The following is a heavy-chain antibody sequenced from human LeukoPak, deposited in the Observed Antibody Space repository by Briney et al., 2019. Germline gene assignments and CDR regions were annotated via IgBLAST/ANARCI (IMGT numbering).Heavy chain of an antibody. D-gene: IGHD5-12*01. Sequence: GGSLRLSCAASGXSVSNNYLSWVRQAPGKGLEWVSVIYSGGSTFYADSVKGRFTISRDNSKNTLYLQMNSLRAEDTAVYYCARDSAYNAFDYWGQGTLVTVSS. CDR1: GXSVSNNY. V-gene: IGHV3-66*01. CDR2: IYSGGST. CDR3: ARDSAYNAFDY. J-gene: IGHJ4*02.